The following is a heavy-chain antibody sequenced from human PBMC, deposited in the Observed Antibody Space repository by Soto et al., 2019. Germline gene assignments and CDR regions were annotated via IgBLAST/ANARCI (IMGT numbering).Heavy chain of an antibody. J-gene: IGHJ3*02. CDR3: DCYYDSSGTNHAFDI. CDR2: IYDSGST. Sequence: SSETLSLTCTVSGCSISSSSYYWGWIRQPPGKGLEWIGRIYDSGSTYYNPSLKRRVTISVDTSKNQFSLKLSSVTAADTAVYYCDCYYDSSGTNHAFDIWGQGTMVTVSS. D-gene: IGHD3-22*01. V-gene: IGHV4-39*01. CDR1: GCSISSSSYY.